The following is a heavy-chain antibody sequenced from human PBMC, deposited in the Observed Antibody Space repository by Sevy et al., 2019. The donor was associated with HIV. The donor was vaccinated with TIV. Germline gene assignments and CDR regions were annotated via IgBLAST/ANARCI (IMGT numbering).Heavy chain of an antibody. CDR3: ARGSIRFSDYFAS. V-gene: IGHV4-59*01. Sequence: SETLSLTCTVSGGSISSYYWSWIRQPPGKGLEWIGYIYHSGSTKYNPSLKSRVTISVDTSKNQFSLKLRSVTAADTTVYYCARGSIRFSDYFASWGQGTLVTVSS. CDR1: GGSISSYY. CDR2: IYHSGST. J-gene: IGHJ4*02. D-gene: IGHD3-3*01.